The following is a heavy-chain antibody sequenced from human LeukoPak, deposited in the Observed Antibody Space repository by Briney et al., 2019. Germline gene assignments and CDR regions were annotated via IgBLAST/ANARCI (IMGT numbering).Heavy chain of an antibody. CDR3: ARDERENYFDY. CDR2: IIPTFGTA. J-gene: IGHJ4*02. D-gene: IGHD5-24*01. V-gene: IGHV1-69*06. Sequence: GASVNVSCKPSVGTFSSYAISWVGQAPGQGLEWMGGIIPTFGTANYAQKFQGRVTITADKSTSTAYMELRSLRSDDTAVYYCARDERENYFDYWGQGTLVTVSS. CDR1: VGTFSSYA.